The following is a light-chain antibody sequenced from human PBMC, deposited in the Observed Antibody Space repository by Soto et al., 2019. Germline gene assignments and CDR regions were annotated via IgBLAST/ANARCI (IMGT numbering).Light chain of an antibody. CDR2: ASS. CDR1: YNIRNS. CDR3: QHMRT. V-gene: IGKV1-39*01. J-gene: IGKJ1*01. Sequence: DIQMTQSPSSLSASVGDRVTITCRASYNIRNSLNWYQQKPGKAPEFLIYASSILQSGVPSRFSGSGFGTEFSLTISSLQPDDFGSYYCQHMRTFGQGTKVEMK.